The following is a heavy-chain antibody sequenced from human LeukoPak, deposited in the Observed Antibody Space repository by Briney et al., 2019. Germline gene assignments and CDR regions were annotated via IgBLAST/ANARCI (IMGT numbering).Heavy chain of an antibody. D-gene: IGHD1-26*01. CDR2: INHSGSS. CDR1: GGSFSGYY. Sequence: SETLSLTSAVYGGSFSGYYWSWIRQPPGKGLEWIGEINHSGSSNYNPSLKSRVTISIDTSKNQFSLKLTSVIAADTAVYYCARGGWELPEGYFDYWGQGTLVTVSS. V-gene: IGHV4-34*01. J-gene: IGHJ4*02. CDR3: ARGGWELPEGYFDY.